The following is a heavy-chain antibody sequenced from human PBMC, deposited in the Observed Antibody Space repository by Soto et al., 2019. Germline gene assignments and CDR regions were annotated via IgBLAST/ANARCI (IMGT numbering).Heavy chain of an antibody. D-gene: IGHD3-10*02. V-gene: IGHV4-34*02. J-gene: IGHJ3*01. CDR3: ARSPLSYDYVRQTWREVGDSFDV. Sequence: QVHLEQWGAGLLKPSETLSLTCAIYNSSLGAFHWTWIRQPPGKGLELIGELIHGGSTNYNPSLKSRVTFSLDTSKSQFSLHVMSVTAADTAVYYCARSPLSYDYVRQTWREVGDSFDVWGRGTSVTVSS. CDR1: NSSLGAFH. CDR2: LIHGGST.